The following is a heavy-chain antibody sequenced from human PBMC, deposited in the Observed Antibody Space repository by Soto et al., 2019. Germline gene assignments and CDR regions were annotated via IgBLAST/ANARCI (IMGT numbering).Heavy chain of an antibody. Sequence: GGSLRLSCAASGFTFSSYAMSWVRQAPGKGLEWVSAISGSGGSTYYADSVKGRFTISRDNAKNSLYLQMNSLRAEDTAVYYCASPLDSSGYQFDYWGQGTLVTVSS. CDR3: ASPLDSSGYQFDY. J-gene: IGHJ4*02. CDR1: GFTFSSYA. V-gene: IGHV3-23*01. D-gene: IGHD3-22*01. CDR2: ISGSGGST.